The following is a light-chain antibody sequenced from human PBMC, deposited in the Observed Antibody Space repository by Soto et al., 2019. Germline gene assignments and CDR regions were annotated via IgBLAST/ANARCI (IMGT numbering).Light chain of an antibody. Sequence: EIVMTQSPATLSVSPGERATLSCRASQSVGNNLAWYQQKPGQAPRLLIFDTFTRATGIPVRFSGSGSGTEFTLTISSLQSEDFATYYCQQYDNLITFGQGTRLEIK. CDR1: QSVGNN. CDR2: DTF. CDR3: QQYDNLIT. V-gene: IGKV3-15*01. J-gene: IGKJ5*01.